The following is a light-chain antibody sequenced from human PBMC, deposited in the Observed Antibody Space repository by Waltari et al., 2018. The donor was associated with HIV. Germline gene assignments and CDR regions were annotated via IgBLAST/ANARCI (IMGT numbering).Light chain of an antibody. CDR1: QSVNANF. J-gene: IGKJ2*01. CDR3: HQYGNSPST. Sequence: ELVLTQSPGTLSLSPGERATLSCRASQSVNANFFAWYQQRPGQAPRLLIYGASTRARGIPDRFSGSGSGTDFTLTISRLEPEDFAVYYCHQYGNSPSTVGQGTTLDIK. CDR2: GAS. V-gene: IGKV3-20*01.